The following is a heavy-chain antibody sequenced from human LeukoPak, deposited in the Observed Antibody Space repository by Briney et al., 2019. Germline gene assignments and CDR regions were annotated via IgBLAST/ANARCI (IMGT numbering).Heavy chain of an antibody. Sequence: GGSLRLSCAASGFTVSSNYMSWVRQAPGKGLEWVSVIYSGGSTYYADSVKGRFTISRDNSKNTLYLQMNSLRAEDTAVYYCARESTKPTGDFDYWGQGTLVTVSS. CDR2: IYSGGST. V-gene: IGHV3-66*01. D-gene: IGHD7-27*01. CDR1: GFTVSSNY. J-gene: IGHJ4*02. CDR3: ARESTKPTGDFDY.